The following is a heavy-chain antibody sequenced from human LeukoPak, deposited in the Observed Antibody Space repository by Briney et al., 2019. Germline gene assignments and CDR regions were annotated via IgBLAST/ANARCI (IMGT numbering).Heavy chain of an antibody. V-gene: IGHV3-53*01. Sequence: GGSLRLSCAASAFTVSSNYMSWVRHAPGKGLGWVSVIYIGGSTYYADSVKGRFPISRDSSKNTLYLQMNSLRAEDTAVYYCARSGSSENSGSYYSNPVQFDYWGQGTLVTVSS. CDR2: IYIGGST. D-gene: IGHD1-26*01. J-gene: IGHJ4*02. CDR3: ARSGSSENSGSYYSNPVQFDY. CDR1: AFTVSSNY.